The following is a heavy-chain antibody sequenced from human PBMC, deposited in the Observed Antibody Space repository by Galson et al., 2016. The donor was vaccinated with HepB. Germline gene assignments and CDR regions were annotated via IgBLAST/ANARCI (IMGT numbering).Heavy chain of an antibody. V-gene: IGHV1-18*04. J-gene: IGHJ4*02. CDR2: ISVYDGNT. CDR3: ARLLTTVTAGRDYFDY. Sequence: STFTNYGITWVRQAPGQGLEWMGWISVYDGNTNYAQKLQGRVTMTTDTSTSTAYMEVRNLRSDDTAVYYCARLLTTVTAGRDYFDYWGQGSLVTASS. CDR1: STFTNYG. D-gene: IGHD4-17*01.